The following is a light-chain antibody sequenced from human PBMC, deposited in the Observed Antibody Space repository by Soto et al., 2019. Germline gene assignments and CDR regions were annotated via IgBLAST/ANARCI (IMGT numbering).Light chain of an antibody. CDR3: QQYDSYPLP. Sequence: DIQMTQSPSTLSASVGVRVTITCRASQSISSWLAWYQQKPGKAPQFLIYKASSLESGVPPRFSRSRSGTDSTLTISSLQPDDFAIYYWQQYDSYPLPFGGGTKV. V-gene: IGKV1-5*03. CDR2: KAS. CDR1: QSISSW. J-gene: IGKJ4*01.